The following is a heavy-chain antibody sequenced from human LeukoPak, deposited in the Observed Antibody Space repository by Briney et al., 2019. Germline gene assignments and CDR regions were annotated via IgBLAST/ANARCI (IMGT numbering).Heavy chain of an antibody. CDR1: GYTFTDYL. J-gene: IGHJ4*02. D-gene: IGHD5-24*01. CDR2: INPNSGVT. CDR3: ARDRNGDGFAYFDY. V-gene: IGHV1-2*02. Sequence: ASVKVSCKASGYTFTDYLIHWVRQAPGQGLEWMGWINPNSGVTSSAQKFQGRVTMTRDTSISTAYMELRMVRSDDTAVYYCARDRNGDGFAYFDYWGQGTLVTVSS.